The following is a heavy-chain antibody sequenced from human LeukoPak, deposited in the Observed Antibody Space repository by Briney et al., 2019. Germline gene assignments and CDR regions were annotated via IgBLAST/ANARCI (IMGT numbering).Heavy chain of an antibody. CDR1: GFTFSSYA. CDR2: ISSNGGST. J-gene: IGHJ4*02. CDR3: ARVRDSGGRYYDY. V-gene: IGHV3-64*01. Sequence: PGGSLRLSCAASGFTFSSYAMHWVRQAPGKGLEYVSAISSNGGSTYYANSVKGRFTISRDNSKNTLYLQMGSLRAEDMAVYYCARVRDSGGRYYDYWGQGTLVTVSS. D-gene: IGHD3-22*01.